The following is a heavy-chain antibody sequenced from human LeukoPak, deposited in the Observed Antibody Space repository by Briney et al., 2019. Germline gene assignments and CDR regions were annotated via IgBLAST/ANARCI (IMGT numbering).Heavy chain of an antibody. Sequence: SVKVSCKASGYTFTGYYMHWVRQAPGQGLEWMGWINPNSGGTNYAQKFQGRVTMTRDTSISTAYMELSRLRSDDTAVYYCARDRVVVVPAAINSGNWFDPWGQGTLVTVSS. CDR3: ARDRVVVVPAAINSGNWFDP. D-gene: IGHD2-2*01. CDR2: INPNSGGT. J-gene: IGHJ5*02. V-gene: IGHV1-2*02. CDR1: GYTFTGYY.